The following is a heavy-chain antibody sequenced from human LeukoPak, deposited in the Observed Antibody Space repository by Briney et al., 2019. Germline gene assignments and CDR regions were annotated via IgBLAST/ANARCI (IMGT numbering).Heavy chain of an antibody. CDR1: GYTFTSNY. CDR2: ISPSGGST. D-gene: IGHD2-21*02. Sequence: ASVKVSCKAFGYTFTSNYMHWVRQAPGQGPEWMGVISPSGGSTTYAQKFQGRVTLTRDMSTSTDYLELSSLRSEDTAVYYCASTGDLFDYWGQGTLVTVSS. J-gene: IGHJ4*02. CDR3: ASTGDLFDY. V-gene: IGHV1-46*01.